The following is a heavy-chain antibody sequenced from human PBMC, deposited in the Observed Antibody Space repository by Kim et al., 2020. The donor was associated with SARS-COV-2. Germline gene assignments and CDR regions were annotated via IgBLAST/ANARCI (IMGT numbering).Heavy chain of an antibody. Sequence: GGSLRLSCATSGFTFSSHAMTWVRQAPGKGLELVSAVSGSGGSTFYADSMNGRCTISRDNSKNTLYMQMNSLRSDDTAVYYCAKDRTDGWYPDYWGQGTLVTVPS. CDR2: VSGSGGST. J-gene: IGHJ4*02. CDR1: GFTFSSHA. CDR3: AKDRTDGWYPDY. D-gene: IGHD6-19*01. V-gene: IGHV3-23*01.